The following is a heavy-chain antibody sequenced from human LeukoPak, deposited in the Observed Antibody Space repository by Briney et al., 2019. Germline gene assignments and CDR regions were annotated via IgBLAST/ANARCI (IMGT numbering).Heavy chain of an antibody. D-gene: IGHD4-23*01. Sequence: GGSPRLSCAASGFTFSAYEMNWVRQAPGKGLEWVSYIGSSGSTVYYADSVKGRFTISRDNAKNSLYMQMESLRDEDTAIYYCARDTLEYSNSPDALDIWGQGTMVTVSS. CDR3: ARDTLEYSNSPDALDI. CDR1: GFTFSAYE. J-gene: IGHJ3*02. V-gene: IGHV3-48*03. CDR2: IGSSGSTV.